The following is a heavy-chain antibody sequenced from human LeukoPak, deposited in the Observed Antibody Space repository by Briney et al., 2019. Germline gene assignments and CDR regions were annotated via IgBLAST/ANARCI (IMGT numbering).Heavy chain of an antibody. Sequence: GGSLRLSCAASGFTFSSYAMSWVRQTPGKGLEWVSGISDSGGGTYYADSVKGRFTISRDNSKNTLYLQMNSLSAEDTAVYYCAKDLTPSDSWGQGTLVTVSS. J-gene: IGHJ5*01. CDR3: AKDLTPSDS. CDR2: ISDSGGGT. CDR1: GFTFSSYA. V-gene: IGHV3-23*01.